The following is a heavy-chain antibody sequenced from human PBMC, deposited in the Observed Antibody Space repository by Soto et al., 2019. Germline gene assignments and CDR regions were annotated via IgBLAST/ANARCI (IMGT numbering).Heavy chain of an antibody. Sequence: QITLKESGPTLVKPTQTLTLTCTFSGFSLSTSGVGVGWIRQPPGKALEWLALIYWDDDKRYSPSLKSRLTIPKDTSKNQVVLTMTNMDPVDTATYYCAHRQGRGYGIDENWFDPWGQGTLVTVSS. CDR1: GFSLSTSGVG. V-gene: IGHV2-5*02. J-gene: IGHJ5*02. CDR3: AHRQGRGYGIDENWFDP. CDR2: IYWDDDK. D-gene: IGHD2-8*01.